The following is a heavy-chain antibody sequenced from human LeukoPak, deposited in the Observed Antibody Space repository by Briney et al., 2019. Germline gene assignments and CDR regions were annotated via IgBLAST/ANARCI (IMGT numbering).Heavy chain of an antibody. CDR2: IHYSGST. J-gene: IGHJ1*01. D-gene: IGHD6-13*01. CDR3: ARHSIAAAGTRYFQH. Sequence: PSETLSLTCAVYGGSISSYYWSWVRQPPGKGLEWIGYIHYSGSTNYNPSLKSRVTISVDTSKNQFSLKLSSVTAADTAVYYCARHSIAAAGTRYFQHWGQGTLVTVSS. V-gene: IGHV4-59*01. CDR1: GGSISSYY.